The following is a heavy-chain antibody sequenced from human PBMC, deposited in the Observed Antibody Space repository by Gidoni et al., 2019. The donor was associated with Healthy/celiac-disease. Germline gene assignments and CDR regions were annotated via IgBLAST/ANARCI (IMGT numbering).Heavy chain of an antibody. CDR1: GFTFSSYS. CDR2: ISSSSSYI. Sequence: EVQLVESGGGLVKTGGSLRLSCAASGFTFSSYSMTWVRQAPGKGLEWVSSISSSSSYIYYADSVKGRFTISRDNAKNSLYLQMNSLRAEDTAVYYCSLTPDYGDYGATGSYYYYYGMDVWGQGTTVTVSS. CDR3: SLTPDYGDYGATGSYYYYYGMDV. D-gene: IGHD4-17*01. V-gene: IGHV3-21*01. J-gene: IGHJ6*02.